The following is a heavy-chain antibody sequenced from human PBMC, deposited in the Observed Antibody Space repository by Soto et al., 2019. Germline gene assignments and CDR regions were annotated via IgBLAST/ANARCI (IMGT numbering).Heavy chain of an antibody. CDR1: GFNFSSYD. J-gene: IGHJ4*02. CDR3: ARGQPPNYYDISVYEYYFDY. CDR2: IGTAGDT. V-gene: IGHV3-13*01. Sequence: EVQLVESGGGLVQPGGSLRLSCAASGFNFSSYDMNWVRQATGKGLEWVSVIGTAGDTYYPGSVKGRFTISRENAKNSLSLQMNSLRAEDTAVYYCARGQPPNYYDISVYEYYFDYWGQGTLVTVSS. D-gene: IGHD3-22*01.